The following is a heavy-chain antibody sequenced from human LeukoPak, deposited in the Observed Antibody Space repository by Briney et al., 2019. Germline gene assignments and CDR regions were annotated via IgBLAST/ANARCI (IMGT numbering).Heavy chain of an antibody. Sequence: GGSLRLSCAASGFTFNTHNMKWVGEARGPGLGWLSYISSSTTTIYYADSVKGRVTISRDNAKNSLYLQMNSLRAEDKAVYYCARVRGSGSYVDYWGQGTLVTVSS. D-gene: IGHD3-10*01. CDR2: ISSSTTTI. CDR1: GFTFNTHN. V-gene: IGHV3-48*01. J-gene: IGHJ4*02. CDR3: ARVRGSGSYVDY.